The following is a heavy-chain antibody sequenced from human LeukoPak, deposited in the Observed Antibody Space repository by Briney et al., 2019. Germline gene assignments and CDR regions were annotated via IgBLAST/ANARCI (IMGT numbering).Heavy chain of an antibody. CDR1: GGSISSYY. CDR2: IYYSGST. CDR3: ASQSWDSSGYYFDY. V-gene: IGHV4-59*01. Sequence: PSETLSLTCTVSGGSISSYYWSWIRQPPGKGLEWSGYIYYSGSTNYNPSLKSRVTISVDTSKNQFSLKLSSVTAADTAVYYCASQSWDSSGYYFDYWGQGTLVTVSS. D-gene: IGHD3-22*01. J-gene: IGHJ4*02.